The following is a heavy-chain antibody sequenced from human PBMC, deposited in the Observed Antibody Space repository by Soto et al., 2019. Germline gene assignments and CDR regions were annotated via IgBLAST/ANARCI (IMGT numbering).Heavy chain of an antibody. Sequence: ASVKVSCKASGYTFTSYAMHWVRQAPGQRLEWMGWINAGNGNTKYSQKFQGRVTITRDTSASTAYMELSSLRSEDTAVYYCARDSALRSYYYDSTGYYAPFDYWGQGTLVTVSS. CDR2: INAGNGNT. J-gene: IGHJ4*02. CDR3: ARDSALRSYYYDSTGYYAPFDY. D-gene: IGHD3-22*01. CDR1: GYTFTSYA. V-gene: IGHV1-3*01.